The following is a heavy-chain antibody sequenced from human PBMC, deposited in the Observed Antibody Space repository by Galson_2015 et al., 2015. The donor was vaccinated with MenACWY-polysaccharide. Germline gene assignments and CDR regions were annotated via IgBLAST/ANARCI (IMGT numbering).Heavy chain of an antibody. CDR2: INYSGST. Sequence: SETLSLTCTVSDGSISSYYWNWIRQPPGKGLEWVGYINYSGSTNHNPSLKSRVTMSVDTFKNQFSLNLTSVTDADTAVYYCARAIAVAGQRRDFNLWGRGTLVTVSS. V-gene: IGHV4-59*01. D-gene: IGHD6-19*01. J-gene: IGHJ2*01. CDR1: DGSISSYY. CDR3: ARAIAVAGQRRDFNL.